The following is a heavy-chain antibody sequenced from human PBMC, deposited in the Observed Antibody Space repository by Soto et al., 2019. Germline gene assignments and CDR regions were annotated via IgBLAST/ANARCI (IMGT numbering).Heavy chain of an antibody. D-gene: IGHD6-19*01. J-gene: IGHJ6*02. CDR1: GYTFTSYD. CDR2: MNPNSGNT. Sequence: ASVKVSCKASGYTFTSYDINWVRQATGQGLEWMGWMNPNSGNTGYAQKFQGRVTMTRNTSISTAYMELSSLRSADTAVYYCASDRSSGWDQGYGMDVWGQGTTVTVSS. CDR3: ASDRSSGWDQGYGMDV. V-gene: IGHV1-8*01.